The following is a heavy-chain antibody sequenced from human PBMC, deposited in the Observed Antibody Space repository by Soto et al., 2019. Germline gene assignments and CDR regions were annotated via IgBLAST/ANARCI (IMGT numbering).Heavy chain of an antibody. CDR3: EEDARLWFGELLQYYFDY. J-gene: IGHJ4*02. CDR2: ISHDGSNK. D-gene: IGHD3-10*01. Sequence: QEQLVESGGGVVQPGRSLRLSCAASGFTFSSYGMHWVRQAPGKGLEWVAVISHDGSNKYYADSVKGRFTISRDNSKNTLYLQMNSLRAEYTAVYYCEEDARLWFGELLQYYFDYWGQGTLVTVSS. V-gene: IGHV3-30*18. CDR1: GFTFSSYG.